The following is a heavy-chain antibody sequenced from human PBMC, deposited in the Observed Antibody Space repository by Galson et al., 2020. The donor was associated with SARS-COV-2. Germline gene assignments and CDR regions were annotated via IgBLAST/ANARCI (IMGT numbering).Heavy chain of an antibody. V-gene: IGHV1-18*01. CDR2: ISAYNHNT. D-gene: IGHD3-10*01. Sequence: ASVKVSCQASGYTFTSYGISWVRQAPGQRLEWMGWISAYNHNTKYAQNLQGRVTMTTDTSMATAYMELRSLRSDDTAVFYCARTDTIEYYYGSGTEPLVDYWGQGTLVTVSS. CDR3: ARTDTIEYYYGSGTEPLVDY. CDR1: GYTFTSYG. J-gene: IGHJ4*02.